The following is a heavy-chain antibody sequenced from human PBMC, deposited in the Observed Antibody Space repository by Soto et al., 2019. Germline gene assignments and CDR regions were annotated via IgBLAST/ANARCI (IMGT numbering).Heavy chain of an antibody. D-gene: IGHD3-22*01. J-gene: IGHJ5*02. CDR3: ARRDRSGFSYWLDT. Sequence: QVQLQESGPGLVKPSQTLSLTCTVSGGPISSGDYYWSWIRQHPGKGLEWIGTIYFSGTTYYNPSLKSRVTISVDTSKSQFSLKLSSVTAADTAVYYCARRDRSGFSYWLDTWGQGTLVTVSS. V-gene: IGHV4-31*03. CDR2: IYFSGTT. CDR1: GGPISSGDYY.